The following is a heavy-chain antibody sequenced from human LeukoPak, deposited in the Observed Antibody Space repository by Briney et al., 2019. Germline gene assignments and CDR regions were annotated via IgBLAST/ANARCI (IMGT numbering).Heavy chain of an antibody. CDR2: IGTAGDT. J-gene: IGHJ4*02. Sequence: QTGGFLRLSCAASGFTFSSYDMHWVRQATGKGLEWVSAIGTAGDTYYPGSVKGRFTISRVNAKNSLYLQMNSLRAGDTAVYYCTRGLGSSFDYWGQGTLVTVSS. V-gene: IGHV3-13*01. D-gene: IGHD6-6*01. CDR3: TRGLGSSFDY. CDR1: GFTFSSYD.